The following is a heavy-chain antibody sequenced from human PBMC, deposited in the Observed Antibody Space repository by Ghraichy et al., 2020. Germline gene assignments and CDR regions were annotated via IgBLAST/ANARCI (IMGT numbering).Heavy chain of an antibody. CDR2: ISSGSDYI. CDR3: ARVTYWSGDTCYWYFDL. CDR1: GFTFSDYT. V-gene: IGHV3-21*01. Sequence: GGSLRLSCVASGFTFSDYTMTWVRRAQGRGLEWVSSISSGSDYIYYADSLKGRFSISRDNARNSLYLQMNSLGAEDTAVDYCARVTYWSGDTCYWYFDLWGRGTLVTVSS. D-gene: IGHD2-15*01. J-gene: IGHJ2*01.